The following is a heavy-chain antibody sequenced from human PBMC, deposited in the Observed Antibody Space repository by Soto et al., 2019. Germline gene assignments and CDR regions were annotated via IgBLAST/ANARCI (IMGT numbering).Heavy chain of an antibody. CDR3: AKGYYDFWSGYIN. D-gene: IGHD3-3*01. CDR1: GFTFSNYA. J-gene: IGHJ4*02. V-gene: IGHV3-23*01. CDR2: ISGSGDIT. Sequence: EVQLLESGGGLVQPGGSLRLSCAASGFTFSNYAMSWVRQAPGKGLEWVSAISGSGDITYSADSVRGHFTISRDNSKNKLYLQMNRLRAEDTAVYYCAKGYYDFWSGYINWGQGTLVTVSS.